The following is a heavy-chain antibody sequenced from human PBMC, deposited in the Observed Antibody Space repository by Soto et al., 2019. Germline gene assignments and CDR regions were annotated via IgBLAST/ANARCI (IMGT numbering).Heavy chain of an antibody. J-gene: IGHJ4*02. D-gene: IGHD3-22*01. V-gene: IGHV3-23*01. CDR3: AKGRYYYDSSGYYY. CDR1: GFTFSSYA. CDR2: ISGSGGST. Sequence: PGGSLRLSCAASGFTFSSYAMSWVRQAPGKGLEWVSAISGSGGSTYYADSVKGRFTISRDNSKNTLYLQMNSLRAEDTAVYYCAKGRYYYDSSGYYYWGQGTLVTVS.